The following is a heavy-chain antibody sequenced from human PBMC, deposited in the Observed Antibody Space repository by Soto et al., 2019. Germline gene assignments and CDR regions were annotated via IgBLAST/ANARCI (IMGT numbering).Heavy chain of an antibody. CDR2: IYYSGST. V-gene: IGHV4-59*01. CDR3: ARNYYDSSGSGFDNWFDP. CDR1: GVSISSYY. Sequence: TXETLSLTCTVSGVSISSYYWSWIRQPPGKGLEWIGYIYYSGSTNYNPSLKSRVTISVDTSKNQFSLKLSSVTAADTAVYYCARNYYDSSGSGFDNWFDPWGQGTLVTVSS. J-gene: IGHJ5*02. D-gene: IGHD3-22*01.